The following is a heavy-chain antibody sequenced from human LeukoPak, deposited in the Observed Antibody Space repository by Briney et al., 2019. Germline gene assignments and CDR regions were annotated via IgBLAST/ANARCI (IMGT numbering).Heavy chain of an antibody. J-gene: IGHJ4*02. CDR1: GGSFSGYY. D-gene: IGHD3-10*01. Sequence: SETLSLTCAVYGGSFSGYYWSWIRQPPGKGLEWIGEINHSGSTNYNPSLKSRVTISVDTSKNQFSLKLSSVTAADTAVYYCARGRYSRITMVRGVITKGSFDYWGQGTLVTVSS. V-gene: IGHV4-34*01. CDR3: ARGRYSRITMVRGVITKGSFDY. CDR2: INHSGST.